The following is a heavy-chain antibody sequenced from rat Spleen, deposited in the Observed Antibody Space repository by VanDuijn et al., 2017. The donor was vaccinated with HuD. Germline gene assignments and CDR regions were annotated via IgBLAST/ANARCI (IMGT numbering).Heavy chain of an antibody. CDR3: ASVVGTYYFDY. D-gene: IGHD1-1*01. CDR1: GFSLTSNG. CDR2: IRSGGNT. J-gene: IGHJ2*01. Sequence: QVQLKESGPGLVQPSQTLSLTCTVSGFSLTSNGVHWVRQTPGKGLEWLGFIRSGGNTEYNSEFKSRLSISRDTSKNQVFLKRNSLKIVDTGVYYCASVVGTYYFDYWGQGVMVTVSS. V-gene: IGHV2-65*01.